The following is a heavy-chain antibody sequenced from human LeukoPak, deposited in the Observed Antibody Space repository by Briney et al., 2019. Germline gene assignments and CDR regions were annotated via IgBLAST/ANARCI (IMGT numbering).Heavy chain of an antibody. V-gene: IGHV1-8*01. Sequence: VASVKVSCKASGYTFTTYDINWVRQASGQGLEWMGWMNPNSGDTGYAQKFQGRVTMTRNTSISTAYMELSSLRSEDTAVYYCARGGWLVLRYFDYWGQGTLVTVSS. CDR3: ARGGWLVLRYFDY. CDR2: MNPNSGDT. J-gene: IGHJ4*02. D-gene: IGHD3-9*01. CDR1: GYTFTTYD.